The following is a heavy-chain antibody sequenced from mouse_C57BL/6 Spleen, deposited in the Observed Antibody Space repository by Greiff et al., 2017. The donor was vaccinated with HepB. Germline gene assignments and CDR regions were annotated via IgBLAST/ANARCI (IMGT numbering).Heavy chain of an antibody. J-gene: IGHJ4*01. Sequence: VQLQESGAELVRPGASVTLSCKASGYTFTDYEMHWVKQTPVHGLEWIGAIDPETGGTAYNQKFKGKAILTADKSSSTAYMELRSLTSEDSAVYYCTSPETAQATVDYWGQGTSVTVSS. CDR3: TSPETAQATVDY. CDR1: GYTFTDYE. V-gene: IGHV1-15*01. CDR2: IDPETGGT. D-gene: IGHD3-2*02.